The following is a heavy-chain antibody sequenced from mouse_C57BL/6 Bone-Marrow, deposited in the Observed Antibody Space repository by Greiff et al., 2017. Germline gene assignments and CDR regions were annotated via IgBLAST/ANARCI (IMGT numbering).Heavy chain of an antibody. CDR1: GYTFTSHW. D-gene: IGHD2-4*01. CDR3: ARWAPMITARYFDV. V-gene: IGHV1-56*01. Sequence: VKLVESGPELVRPGASVKISCKAPGYTFTSHWIQWVRQRPGQGLEWIGEIFPGSGSTYYNEKFKGKATLTVDTSSSTAYMQLSSLTSEDSAVYFCARWAPMITARYFDVWGTGTTVTVSS. CDR2: IFPGSGST. J-gene: IGHJ1*03.